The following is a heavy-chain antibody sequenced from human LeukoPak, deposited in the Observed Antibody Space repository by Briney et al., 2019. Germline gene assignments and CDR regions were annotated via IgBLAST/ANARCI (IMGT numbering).Heavy chain of an antibody. V-gene: IGHV4-4*02. J-gene: IGHJ6*02. CDR2: IYHSGST. CDR1: GGSIGSGNW. CDR3: VRAPWYYHSSDSRYYYYGVDV. Sequence: SETLSLTCTVSGGSIGSGNWWSWVRQPPGKGLEWIGEIYHSGSTNYNPSLKSRVTISMDKSKNEFSLKVSSVTAADTAVYYCVRAPWYYHSSDSRYYYYGVDVWGQGTTVIVSS. D-gene: IGHD3-22*01.